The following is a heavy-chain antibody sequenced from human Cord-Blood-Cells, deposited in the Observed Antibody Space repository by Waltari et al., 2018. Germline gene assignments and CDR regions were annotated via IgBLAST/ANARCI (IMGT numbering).Heavy chain of an antibody. CDR3: TRLSAGY. CDR1: GFTFSGSA. J-gene: IGHJ4*02. Sequence: EVQLVESGGGLVQSWGSLKLSCAASGFTFSGSAMHWVRQACGKGREWVGRIRSKANSYAKAYAASVKGRFTISRDDSKNTAYLQMNSLKTEDTAVYYCTRLSAGYWGQGTLVTVSS. CDR2: IRSKANSYAK. V-gene: IGHV3-73*02.